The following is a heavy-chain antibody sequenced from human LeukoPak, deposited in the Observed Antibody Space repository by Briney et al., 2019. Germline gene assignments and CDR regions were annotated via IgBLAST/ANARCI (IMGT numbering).Heavy chain of an antibody. D-gene: IGHD3-22*01. J-gene: IGHJ4*02. CDR2: ISDSGDRT. V-gene: IGHV3-23*01. Sequence: RSLRLSCAVSGITLSKYGMSWVRQAPGKGLEWVAGISDSGDRTNYADSVKGRFTISRDNPKNTLYLQMNSLRAEDTAVYFCAKRGVVIRVILVGFHKEAYYFDSWGQGALVTVSS. CDR3: AKRGVVIRVILVGFHKEAYYFDS. CDR1: GITLSKYG.